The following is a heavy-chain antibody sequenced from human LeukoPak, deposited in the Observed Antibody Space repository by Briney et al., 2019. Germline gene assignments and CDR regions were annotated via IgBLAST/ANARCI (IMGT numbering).Heavy chain of an antibody. D-gene: IGHD2-2*01. J-gene: IGHJ4*02. CDR1: GYSFDTYW. CDR3: AREGTRSYEY. Sequence: RRGESLKISCKCSGYSFDTYWIGWVRQLPGKGLEWMGTVNRGVFDSRYSPSFQGQVTISADKSLSTAYLQWNSLKVSDTATYFCAREGTRSYEYWGQGTPVTVFS. V-gene: IGHV5-51*01. CDR2: VNRGVFDS.